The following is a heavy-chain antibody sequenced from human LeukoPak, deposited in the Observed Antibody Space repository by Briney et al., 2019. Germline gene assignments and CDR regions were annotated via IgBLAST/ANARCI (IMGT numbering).Heavy chain of an antibody. V-gene: IGHV4-34*01. CDR1: GGSFSGYY. D-gene: IGHD3-9*01. J-gene: IGHJ4*02. Sequence: KPSETLSLTCAVYGGSFSGYYWSWIRQPPGKGLEWIGEINHSGSTNYNPSLKSRVTISVDTSKNQFSLKLSSVTAADTAVYYCARGHDRRYYYFDYWGQGTLVTVSS. CDR2: INHSGST. CDR3: ARGHDRRYYYFDY.